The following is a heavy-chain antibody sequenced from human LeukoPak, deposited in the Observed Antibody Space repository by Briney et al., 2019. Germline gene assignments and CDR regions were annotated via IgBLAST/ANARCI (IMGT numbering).Heavy chain of an antibody. Sequence: GGSLRLSCAASGLTFSNAWMSWVRQAPGKGLEWVGRIKSKTDGGTTDYAAPVKGRFTISRDDSKNTLYLQMNSLKTEDTAVYYCTTQGGYYDFWSGYYGPARLDYWGQGTLVTVSS. CDR3: TTQGGYYDFWSGYYGPARLDY. J-gene: IGHJ4*02. V-gene: IGHV3-15*01. CDR1: GLTFSNAW. CDR2: IKSKTDGGTT. D-gene: IGHD3-3*01.